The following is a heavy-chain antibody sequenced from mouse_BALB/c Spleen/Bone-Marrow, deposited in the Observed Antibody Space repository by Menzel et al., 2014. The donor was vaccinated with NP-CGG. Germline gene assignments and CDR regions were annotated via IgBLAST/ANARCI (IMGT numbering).Heavy chain of an antibody. J-gene: IGHJ3*01. CDR1: GFTFSSYG. Sequence: EVQGVESGGDLVKPGGSLKLSCAASGFTFSSYGMSWVRRTPDKRLEWVATINSGGSYTYYSDSVKGRFTISRDNAENTLYLQMSSLKSEDTAMYYCARRGLYDGSAWFAYWGQGTLVTVSA. V-gene: IGHV5-6*01. D-gene: IGHD2-3*01. CDR2: INSGGSYT. CDR3: ARRGLYDGSAWFAY.